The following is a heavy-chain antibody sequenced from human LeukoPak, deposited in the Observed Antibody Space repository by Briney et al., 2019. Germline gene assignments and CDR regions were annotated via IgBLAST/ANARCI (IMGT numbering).Heavy chain of an antibody. CDR3: ARERRDWVSGYFDY. CDR1: GGCISSYY. Sequence: SETLSLTCTVSGGCISSYYWSWIRQPAGKGLEWIGRIYTSGSTNYNPSLKSRVTMSVDTSKNQFSLKLSSVTAADTAVYYCARERRDWVSGYFDYWGQGTLVTVSS. CDR2: IYTSGST. V-gene: IGHV4-4*07. J-gene: IGHJ4*02. D-gene: IGHD3-22*01.